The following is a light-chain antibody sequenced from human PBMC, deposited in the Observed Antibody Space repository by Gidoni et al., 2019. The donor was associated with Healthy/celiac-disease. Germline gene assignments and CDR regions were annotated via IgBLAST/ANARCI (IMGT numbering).Light chain of an antibody. CDR3: QQYYSTPYT. Sequence: IVLTQPPHPLAVSLGERATINCKSSQSVLYSSKNKNYLAWYAQKPGQPPKLLIYWASTRESGVPDRFSGSGSGTDFTLTISSLQAEDVAVYYCQQYYSTPYTFGQGTKLEIK. CDR2: WAS. CDR1: QSVLYSSKNKNY. V-gene: IGKV4-1*01. J-gene: IGKJ2*01.